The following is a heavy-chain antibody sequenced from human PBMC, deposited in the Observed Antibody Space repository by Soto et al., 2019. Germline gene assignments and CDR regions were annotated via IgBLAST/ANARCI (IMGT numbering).Heavy chain of an antibody. CDR2: IYHSGST. CDR1: GGSISSSNL. D-gene: IGHD6-13*01. J-gene: IGHJ4*02. CDR3: ARGGSSWYSVDY. V-gene: IGHV4-4*02. Sequence: SETLSLTCAVSGGSISSSNLWSWVRQPPGKGLEWIGEIYHSGSTNYNPSLKSRVTISVDKSKNQFSLKLSSVTAAGTAVYYCARGGSSWYSVDYWGQGTLVTVYS.